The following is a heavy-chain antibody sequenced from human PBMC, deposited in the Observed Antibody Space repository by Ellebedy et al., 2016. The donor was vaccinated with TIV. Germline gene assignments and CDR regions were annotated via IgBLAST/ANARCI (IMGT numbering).Heavy chain of an antibody. Sequence: PGGSLRLSCAASGFTFRNYDMSWVRQAPGKGLEWVSAISGSGGTTYFTDSVKGRFIISRDNSKNTLYLQMKSLRAEDTAVYFCATSIGNWFDPWGQGTLVTVSS. J-gene: IGHJ5*02. D-gene: IGHD2-15*01. V-gene: IGHV3-23*01. CDR3: ATSIGNWFDP. CDR2: ISGSGGTT. CDR1: GFTFRNYD.